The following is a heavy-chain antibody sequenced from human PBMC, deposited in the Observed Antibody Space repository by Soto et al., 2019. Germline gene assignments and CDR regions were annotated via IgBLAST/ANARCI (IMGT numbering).Heavy chain of an antibody. CDR2: VYHTGDT. CDR3: AREIVTAGGNNYFDP. Sequence: PSETLSLTCGVSGGTVASSHWWSWFRHSPGGGLEWIGNVYHTGDTNFNPSLQSRVTISVDKSYNQFSLRLNSLTAADTAVYFCAREIVTAGGNNYFDPWGPGTLVTVSS. D-gene: IGHD2-21*02. CDR1: GGTVASSHW. V-gene: IGHV4-4*02. J-gene: IGHJ5*02.